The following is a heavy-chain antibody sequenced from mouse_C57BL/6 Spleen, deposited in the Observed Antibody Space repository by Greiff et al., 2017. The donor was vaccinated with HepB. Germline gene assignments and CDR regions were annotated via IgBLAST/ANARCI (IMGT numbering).Heavy chain of an antibody. J-gene: IGHJ1*03. V-gene: IGHV3-6*01. CDR2: ISYDGSN. Sequence: EVKLQESGPGLVKPSQSLSLTCSVTGYSITSGYYWNWIRQFPGNKLEWMGYISYDGSNNYNPSLKNRISITRDTSKNQFFLKLNSVTTEDTATYYCARGGSSSYWYFDVWGTGTTVTVSS. CDR3: ARGGSSSYWYFDV. D-gene: IGHD1-1*01. CDR1: GYSITSGYY.